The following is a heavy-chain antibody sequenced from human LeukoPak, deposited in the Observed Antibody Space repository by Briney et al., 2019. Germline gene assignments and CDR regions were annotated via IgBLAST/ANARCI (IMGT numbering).Heavy chain of an antibody. Sequence: ASVNVSCKASGYTFTSYGISWVRQAPGQGLEWMGWISAYNGNTNYAQKLQGRVTMTTDTSTSTAYMELRSLRSDDTAVYYCARDDLTDIVATTDAFDIWGQGTMVTVSS. CDR2: ISAYNGNT. D-gene: IGHD5-12*01. J-gene: IGHJ3*02. V-gene: IGHV1-18*01. CDR1: GYTFTSYG. CDR3: ARDDLTDIVATTDAFDI.